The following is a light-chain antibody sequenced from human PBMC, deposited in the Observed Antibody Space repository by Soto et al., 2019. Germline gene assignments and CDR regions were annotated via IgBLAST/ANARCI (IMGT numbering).Light chain of an antibody. CDR3: QSYDSSLGDVV. CDR2: GNF. Sequence: QSVLTQPPSESGAPGQWATISCTGSSSNSGAGYDVHWYQHLPGAAPKLLIYGNFNRPSGVPDRFSGSRSGTSASLAITGLQAEDEADYYCQSYDSSLGDVVLGGGTKLTVL. CDR1: SSNSGAGYD. V-gene: IGLV1-40*01. J-gene: IGLJ2*01.